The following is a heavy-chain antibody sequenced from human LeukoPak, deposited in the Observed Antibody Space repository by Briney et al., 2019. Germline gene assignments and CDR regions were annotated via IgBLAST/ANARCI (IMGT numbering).Heavy chain of an antibody. Sequence: GASVKVSCKASGYTFTGYYMHWVRQAPGQGLEWMGWINPNSGGTNYAQKFQGRVTMTRDTSISTAYMELSRLRSDDTAVYYCARGGGYSYGFRYYFDYWGQGTLVTVSS. CDR2: INPNSGGT. CDR1: GYTFTGYY. D-gene: IGHD5-18*01. J-gene: IGHJ4*02. CDR3: ARGGGYSYGFRYYFDY. V-gene: IGHV1-2*02.